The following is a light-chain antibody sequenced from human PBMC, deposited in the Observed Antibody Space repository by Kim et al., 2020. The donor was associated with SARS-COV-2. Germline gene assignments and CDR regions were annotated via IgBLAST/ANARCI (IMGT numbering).Light chain of an antibody. J-gene: IGKJ1*01. CDR2: KAS. V-gene: IGKV1-5*03. Sequence: ASGGDRVTITCRAIQSISTWLAWYQQKPGKAPKLLIYKASSLESGVPSRFSGSGSGTEFTLTISSLQPDDFATYYCQQYNSYSWTFGQGTKVDIK. CDR1: QSISTW. CDR3: QQYNSYSWT.